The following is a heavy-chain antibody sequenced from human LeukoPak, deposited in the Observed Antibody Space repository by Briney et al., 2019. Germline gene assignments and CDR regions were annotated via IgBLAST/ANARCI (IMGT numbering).Heavy chain of an antibody. D-gene: IGHD5-12*01. J-gene: IGHJ3*02. CDR3: AGTLYSGYGLGSLGAFDI. CDR2: MYSGGDT. V-gene: IGHV3-53*01. Sequence: GSLRLSCAASGFTFSSYGMHWVRQAPGKGLEWVSVMYSGGDTYYADSVKGRFTFSRDNSKNTLYLQMNSLRAEDTAVYYCAGTLYSGYGLGSLGAFDIWGQGTMVTVSS. CDR1: GFTFSSYG.